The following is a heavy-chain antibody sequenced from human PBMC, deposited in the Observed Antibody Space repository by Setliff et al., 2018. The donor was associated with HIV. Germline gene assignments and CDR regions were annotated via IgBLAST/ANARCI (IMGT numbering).Heavy chain of an antibody. CDR1: GDSVSSRSYY. V-gene: IGHV4-61*01. J-gene: IGHJ4*02. Sequence: SETLSLTCTVSGDSVSSRSYYWSWIRQPPGKGLEWIGYIYYSGSTNYNPSLKSRVTISVDTSKSQVSLKLSSVTAADTALYYCARGSDYIWGNYRFPFDYWGQGTLVTVSS. CDR3: ARGSDYIWGNYRFPFDY. D-gene: IGHD3-16*02. CDR2: IYYSGST.